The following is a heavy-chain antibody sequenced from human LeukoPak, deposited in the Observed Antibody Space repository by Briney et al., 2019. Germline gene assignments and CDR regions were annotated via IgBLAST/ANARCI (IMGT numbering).Heavy chain of an antibody. CDR1: GGSISTSNYY. J-gene: IGHJ4*02. Sequence: PSETLSLTCTVSGGSISTSNYYWGWIRQLPGKGLEWLSAISGSGGSTYYADSVKGRFTISRDNSKNPLYLQMNSLRAEDTAVYYCAKDLGSHFDWLLFGSFDYWGQGTLVTVSS. CDR3: AKDLGSHFDWLLFGSFDY. V-gene: IGHV3-23*01. D-gene: IGHD3-9*01. CDR2: ISGSGGST.